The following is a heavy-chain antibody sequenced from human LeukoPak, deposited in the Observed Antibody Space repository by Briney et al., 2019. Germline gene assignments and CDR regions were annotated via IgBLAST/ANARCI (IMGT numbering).Heavy chain of an antibody. D-gene: IGHD6-13*01. CDR1: GFTFSSYW. Sequence: PGGSLRLSCAASGFTFSSYWMSWVRQAPGKGLEWVANIKQDGSEKYYVDSVKGRFTISRDNAKHSLYLQMNSLRAEDTAVYYCARGSSSWYYYYYYMDVWGKGTTVTVSS. J-gene: IGHJ6*03. V-gene: IGHV3-7*01. CDR3: ARGSSSWYYYYYYMDV. CDR2: IKQDGSEK.